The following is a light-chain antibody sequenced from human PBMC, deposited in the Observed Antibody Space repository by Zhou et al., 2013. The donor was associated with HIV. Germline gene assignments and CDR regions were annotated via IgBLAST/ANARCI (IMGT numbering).Light chain of an antibody. J-gene: IGKJ1*01. CDR1: QSLLHSNGHNY. Sequence: DIVMTQSPLSLPVSPGEPASILCRSSQSLLHSNGHNYLDWYLQKPGQSPQLLIYLGSNRASGVPDRFSGSGSGTDFTLTISSLHPEDFATYYCLQDYNYPRTFGQGTKVDFK. V-gene: IGKV2-28*01. CDR3: LQDYNYPRT. CDR2: LGS.